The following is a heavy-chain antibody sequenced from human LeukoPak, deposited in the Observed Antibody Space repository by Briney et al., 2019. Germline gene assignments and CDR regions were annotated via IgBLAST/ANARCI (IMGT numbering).Heavy chain of an antibody. CDR2: FDPEDDET. CDR1: GYILNELS. D-gene: IGHD5-24*01. J-gene: IGHJ5*02. V-gene: IGHV1-24*01. Sequence: PSVKVSCKVSGYILNELSMHWVRQAPGKALEWMGSFDPEDDETIYAQKLQGRVTMTEDTSTDTAYMELSNLTSEDTAVYYCAAGSAPPLQYFGGCDGYFDPWGQGTPVTVSS. CDR3: AAGSAPPLQYFGGCDGYFDP.